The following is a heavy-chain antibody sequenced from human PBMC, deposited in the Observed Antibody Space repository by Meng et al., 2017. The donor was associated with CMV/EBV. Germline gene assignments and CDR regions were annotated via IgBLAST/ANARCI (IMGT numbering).Heavy chain of an antibody. CDR2: ISWDGGST. J-gene: IGHJ6*02. CDR1: GFTFDDYT. V-gene: IGHV3-43*01. CDR3: AKDGLLRFLEWLYLTGTTSGMDV. D-gene: IGHD3-3*01. Sequence: GESLKISCAASGFTFDDYTMHWVRQAPGKGLEWVSLISWDGGSTYYADSVKGRFTISRDNSKNSLYLQMNSLRAEDTAVYYCAKDGLLRFLEWLYLTGTTSGMDVWGQGTTVTVSS.